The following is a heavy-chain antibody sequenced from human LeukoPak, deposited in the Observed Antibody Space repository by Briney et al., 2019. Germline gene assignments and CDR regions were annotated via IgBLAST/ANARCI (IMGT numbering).Heavy chain of an antibody. CDR3: AKDKTAYCGGDCPPDYFDY. V-gene: IGHV3-9*01. D-gene: IGHD2-21*02. CDR2: ISWNSGSI. CDR1: GFTFDDYA. J-gene: IGHJ4*02. Sequence: PGGSLRLSCAASGFTFDDYAMHWVRQAPGKGLEWVSGISWNSGSIGYADSVKGRFTISRDNAKNSLCLQMNSLRAEDTALYYCAKDKTAYCGGDCPPDYFDYWGQGTLVTVSS.